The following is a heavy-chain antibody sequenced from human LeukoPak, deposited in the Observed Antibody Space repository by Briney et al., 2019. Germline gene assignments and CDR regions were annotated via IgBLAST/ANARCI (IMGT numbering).Heavy chain of an antibody. CDR1: GYSFTNYW. V-gene: IGHV5-51*01. D-gene: IGHD3-9*01. Sequence: GESLKVSCKGSGYSFTNYWIGWVRQMPGKGLEWMGIIYPGESDTRYSPSFQGQVTISADKSISTAYLQWNSLKASDTAIYYCTRSPDIDILTGYSRYYFDYWGQGTLVTVSS. J-gene: IGHJ4*02. CDR3: TRSPDIDILTGYSRYYFDY. CDR2: IYPGESDT.